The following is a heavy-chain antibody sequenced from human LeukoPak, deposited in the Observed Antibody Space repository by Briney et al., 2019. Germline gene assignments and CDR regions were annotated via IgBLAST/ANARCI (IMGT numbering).Heavy chain of an antibody. J-gene: IGHJ4*02. CDR2: ISSSSTI. Sequence: GGSLRLSCAASGFTFSIYSMNWVRQAPGKGLEWVSYISSSSTIHYADSVKGRFTISRDNTKNSLYLQMNSLRAEDTAIYYCARDLRIVSGSYLDYWAREPWSPSPQ. D-gene: IGHD1-26*01. CDR1: GFTFSIYS. V-gene: IGHV3-48*04. CDR3: ARDLRIVSGSYLDY.